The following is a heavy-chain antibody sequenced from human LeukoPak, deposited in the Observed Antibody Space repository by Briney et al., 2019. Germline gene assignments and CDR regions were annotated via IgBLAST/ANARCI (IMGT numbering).Heavy chain of an antibody. D-gene: IGHD3-9*01. CDR1: GFTFNFYW. CDR2: INSDGSST. V-gene: IGHV3-74*01. Sequence: GGSLRLSCAASGFTFNFYWMHWVRQAPGKGLLCVSRINSDGSSTSYADSVKGRFTISRDNAKNTLYLQMNSLRAEDTAVYYCARDPFDILTDPYFDYWGQGTLVTVSS. CDR3: ARDPFDILTDPYFDY. J-gene: IGHJ4*02.